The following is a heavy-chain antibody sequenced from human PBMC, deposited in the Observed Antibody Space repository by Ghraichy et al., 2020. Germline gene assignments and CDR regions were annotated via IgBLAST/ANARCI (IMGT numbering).Heavy chain of an antibody. V-gene: IGHV4-39*01. CDR3: ARVAIYYDSSGYYYDPLDY. Sequence: SETLSLTCTVSGGSISSSSYYWGWIRQPPGKGLEWIGSIYYSGSTYYNPSLKSRVTISVDKSKNQFSLKLSSVTAADTAVYYCARVAIYYDSSGYYYDPLDYWGQGTLVTVSS. CDR1: GGSISSSSYY. CDR2: IYYSGST. J-gene: IGHJ4*02. D-gene: IGHD3-22*01.